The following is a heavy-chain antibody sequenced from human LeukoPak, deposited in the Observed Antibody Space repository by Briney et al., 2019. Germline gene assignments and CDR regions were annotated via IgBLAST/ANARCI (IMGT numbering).Heavy chain of an antibody. D-gene: IGHD5-12*01. CDR3: ARGHSGYDFDAFDI. J-gene: IGHJ3*02. V-gene: IGHV4-59*13. CDR1: GGSISTFY. Sequence: SETLSLTYTVAGGSISTFYWSWIRQPPGQGLEWIGYISYSGSTNYNPSLKSRVTISVDRTKSQLSLKLSSVTAADTAVYYCARGHSGYDFDAFDIWGQGTLVTVSS. CDR2: ISYSGST.